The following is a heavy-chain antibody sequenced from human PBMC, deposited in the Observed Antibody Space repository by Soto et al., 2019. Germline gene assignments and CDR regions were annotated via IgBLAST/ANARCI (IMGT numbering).Heavy chain of an antibody. CDR2: IYYTGST. CDR3: ARGFAIGWYTYYFDY. Sequence: SETLSLTCTVSGASMNDYHRGWIRQPPGKGLEWIGYIYYTGSTNYNPSLKSRVTMSVDTSKNQFFLTLNSVTAADTAVYYCARGFAIGWYTYYFDYWGQGPLVTVSS. D-gene: IGHD6-19*01. CDR1: GASMNDYH. J-gene: IGHJ4*02. V-gene: IGHV4-59*08.